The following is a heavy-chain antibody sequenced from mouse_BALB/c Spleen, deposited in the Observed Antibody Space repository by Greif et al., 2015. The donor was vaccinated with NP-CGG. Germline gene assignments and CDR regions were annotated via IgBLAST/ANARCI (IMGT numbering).Heavy chain of an antibody. V-gene: IGHV2-9*02. Sequence: VQLQQSGPGLVAPSQSLSITCTVSGFSLTSYGVHWARQPPGKGLEWLGVIWAGGSTNYNSALMSRLSISKDNSKSXVFLKMNSLQTDDTAMYYCARDSKFSNYYGSSYAMDYWGQGTSVTVSS. CDR1: GFSLTSYG. CDR2: IWAGGST. J-gene: IGHJ4*01. CDR3: ARDSKFSNYYGSSYAMDY. D-gene: IGHD1-1*01.